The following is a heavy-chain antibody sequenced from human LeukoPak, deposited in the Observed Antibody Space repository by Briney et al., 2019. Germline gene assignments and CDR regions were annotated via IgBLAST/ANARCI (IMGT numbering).Heavy chain of an antibody. CDR1: GGTFSSYA. V-gene: IGHV1-69*13. CDR2: IIPIFGTP. Sequence: GASVKVSCKASGGTFSSYAISWVRQAPGQGLEWMGMIIPIFGTPNYAQRFQGRITIAADELTITAYMELTSLRSEDTAVYYCARPRGYSYGYDDFDIWGQGTMVTVSS. J-gene: IGHJ3*02. D-gene: IGHD5-18*01. CDR3: ARPRGYSYGYDDFDI.